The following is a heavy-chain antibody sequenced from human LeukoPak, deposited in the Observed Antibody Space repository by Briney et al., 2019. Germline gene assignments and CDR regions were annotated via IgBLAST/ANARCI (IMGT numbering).Heavy chain of an antibody. Sequence: SDTLSLPCSVSGGYISSYYWSWMRQPAGKGLEWIGHVFSRGNPHYNPSLKSPVPISVDMSKNQFSLILSSVTAADTAVYYCARDRDMGGGNYFRVFYFDSWGQGTLVTVSS. CDR1: GGYISSYY. J-gene: IGHJ4*02. CDR3: ARDRDMGGGNYFRVFYFDS. CDR2: VFSRGNP. D-gene: IGHD3-16*01. V-gene: IGHV4-4*07.